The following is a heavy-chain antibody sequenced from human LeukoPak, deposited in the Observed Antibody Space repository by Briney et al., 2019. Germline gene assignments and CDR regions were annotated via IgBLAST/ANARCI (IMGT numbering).Heavy chain of an antibody. D-gene: IGHD3-3*01. V-gene: IGHV4-39*01. Sequence: SETLSLTCTVSGGSISSSSYYWGWIRQPPGKGLEWIGSIYYSGSTYYNPSLKSRVTISVDTSKNQFSLKLSSVTAADTAVYYCARRPYYDFWSSYSDYFDYWGQGTLVTVSS. CDR3: ARRPYYDFWSSYSDYFDY. CDR2: IYYSGST. CDR1: GGSISSSSYY. J-gene: IGHJ4*02.